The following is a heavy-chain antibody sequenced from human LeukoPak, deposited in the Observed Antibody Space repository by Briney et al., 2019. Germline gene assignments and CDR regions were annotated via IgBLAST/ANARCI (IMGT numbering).Heavy chain of an antibody. D-gene: IGHD3-10*01. CDR1: GFDFSSNW. Sequence: GGSLRLSCAASGFDFSSNWMHWVRHAPGKGLEWVSAISGSGGSTYYADSVKGRFTISRDNSKNTLYLQMNSLRAEDTAVYYCAAKSYYYGSGSVASLDYWGQGTLVTVSS. CDR2: ISGSGGST. CDR3: AAKSYYYGSGSVASLDY. J-gene: IGHJ4*02. V-gene: IGHV3-23*01.